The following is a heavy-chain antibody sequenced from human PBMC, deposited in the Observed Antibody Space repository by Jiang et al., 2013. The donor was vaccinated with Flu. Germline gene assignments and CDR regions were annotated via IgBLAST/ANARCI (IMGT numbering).Heavy chain of an antibody. CDR2: FRPTSPYT. Sequence: VQLVESGGGLAKPGGSLRLSCAASGFILSDYYMTWVRQAPGKGLEWLSYFRPTSPYTNYADSVKGRFTISRDIAQNSLFLQMDSLRLEDTAVYYCGRVPIRDVDGGLQRVGHFD. CDR1: GFILSDYY. CDR3: GRVPIRDVDGGLQRVGHFD. J-gene: IGHJ4*01. D-gene: IGHD1-26*01. V-gene: IGHV3-11*06.